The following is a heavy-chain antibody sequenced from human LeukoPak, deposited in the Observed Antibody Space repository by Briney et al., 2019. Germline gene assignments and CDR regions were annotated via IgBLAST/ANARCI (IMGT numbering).Heavy chain of an antibody. Sequence: PGGSLRLSCAASGFTFSSYAMNWVRQARGKGLEWVSYISSSSSTIYYADSVKGRFTISRDNAKNSLYLQMNSLRAEDTAVYYCARVSLPEITIFGVVIPDMDVWGKGTTVTVSS. CDR3: ARVSLPEITIFGVVIPDMDV. D-gene: IGHD3-3*01. CDR1: GFTFSSYA. V-gene: IGHV3-48*01. CDR2: ISSSSSTI. J-gene: IGHJ6*04.